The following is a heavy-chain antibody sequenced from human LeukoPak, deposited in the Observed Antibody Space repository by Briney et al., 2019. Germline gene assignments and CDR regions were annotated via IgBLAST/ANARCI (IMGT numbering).Heavy chain of an antibody. D-gene: IGHD3-3*01. V-gene: IGHV4-59*01. CDR3: ARGLLSFFFDY. CDR2: IYYSGST. CDR1: GGSISSYY. J-gene: IGHJ4*02. Sequence: PSETLPLTCTVSGGSISSYYWSWIRQPPGKGLEWIGYIYYSGSTNYNPSLKSRVTISVDTSKNQFSLKLSSVTAADTAVYYCARGLLSFFFDYWGQGTLVTVSS.